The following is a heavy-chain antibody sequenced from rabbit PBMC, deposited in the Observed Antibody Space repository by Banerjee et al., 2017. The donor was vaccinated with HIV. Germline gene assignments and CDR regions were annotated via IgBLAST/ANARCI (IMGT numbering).Heavy chain of an antibody. J-gene: IGHJ4*01. Sequence: QSLEESGGGLVQPEGSLTLTCKASGFDFSSIYYMCWVRQAPGKGLEWIGCISAGSSGTTYYASWAKGRFTISKTSSTTVTLQMTSLTAADTATYFCARDLNYDDYGDFNLWGPGTLVTVS. CDR1: GFDFSSIYY. V-gene: IGHV1S40*01. CDR3: ARDLNYDDYGDFNL. CDR2: ISAGSSGTT. D-gene: IGHD2-1*01.